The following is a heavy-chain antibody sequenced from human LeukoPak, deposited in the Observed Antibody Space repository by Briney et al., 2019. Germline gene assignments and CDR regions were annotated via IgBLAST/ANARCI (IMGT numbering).Heavy chain of an antibody. D-gene: IGHD6-13*01. CDR3: ARDKDSSSWYFDY. Sequence: SETLSLTCTVSGGSISSYYWSWIRQHAGKGLEWIGRIYTSGSTNYNPSLKSRVTMSVDTSKNQFSLKLSSVTAADTAVYYCARDKDSSSWYFDYWGQGTLVTVSS. J-gene: IGHJ4*02. V-gene: IGHV4-4*07. CDR1: GGSISSYY. CDR2: IYTSGST.